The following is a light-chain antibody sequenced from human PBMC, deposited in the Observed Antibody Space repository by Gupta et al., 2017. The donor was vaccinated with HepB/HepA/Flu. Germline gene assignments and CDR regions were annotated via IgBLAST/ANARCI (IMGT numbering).Light chain of an antibody. CDR3: SAWDSSLSAWL. CDR2: RSN. V-gene: IGLV10-54*04. Sequence: QAGLTQPPSVSKGLRQTATLTCTGNSNNVGNRGAAWLQQHQGHPPKLLSYRSNDRPSGISERFSASRSGNTASLTITGLQPEDEADYYCSAWDSSLSAWLFGGGTKLTVL. J-gene: IGLJ3*02. CDR1: SNNVGNRG.